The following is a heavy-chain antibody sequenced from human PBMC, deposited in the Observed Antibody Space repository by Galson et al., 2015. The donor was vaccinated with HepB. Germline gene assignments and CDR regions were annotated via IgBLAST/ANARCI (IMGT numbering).Heavy chain of an antibody. V-gene: IGHV4-39*01. CDR2: IYYSGST. Sequence: QVQLQESGPGLVKPSETLSLTCTVSGGSISNSSYYWGWIRQPPGKGLEWIGSIYYSGSTYYNPSLKSRVTISVDTSKNQFSLKLSSVTAADTTVYYCARHEMGGEYAFDIWGQGTMVTVSS. D-gene: IGHD5-24*01. CDR1: GGSISNSSYY. CDR3: ARHEMGGEYAFDI. J-gene: IGHJ3*02.